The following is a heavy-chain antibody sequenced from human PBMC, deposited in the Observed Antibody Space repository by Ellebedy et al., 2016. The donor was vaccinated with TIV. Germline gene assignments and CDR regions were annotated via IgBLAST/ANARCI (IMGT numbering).Heavy chain of an antibody. J-gene: IGHJ6*02. CDR3: ARGKMRQSRSLGVGYFYYGMDV. V-gene: IGHV3-7*03. Sequence: PGGSLRLSCAASGFTFSGYWMNWVRQAPGKGLEWVANIKKDGSERYYVDSVKGRFTISRDNAKNSLFMQMNSMRVEDTAVYYCARGKMRQSRSLGVGYFYYGMDVWGQGTTVTVSS. CDR1: GFTFSGYW. CDR2: IKKDGSER. D-gene: IGHD3-16*01.